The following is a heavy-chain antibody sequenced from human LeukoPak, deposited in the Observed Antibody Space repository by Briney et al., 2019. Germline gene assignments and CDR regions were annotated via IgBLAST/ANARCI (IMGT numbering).Heavy chain of an antibody. Sequence: KTSETLSLTCTVSGGSISSYYWSWIRQPAGKGLEWIGRIYTSGSTNYNPSLKSRVTMSVDTSKNQFSLKLSSVTAADTAIYYCVRDRGTYRPIDYWGQGTLVTVSS. CDR3: VRDRGTYRPIDY. J-gene: IGHJ4*02. D-gene: IGHD1-26*01. CDR1: GGSISSYY. V-gene: IGHV4-4*07. CDR2: IYTSGST.